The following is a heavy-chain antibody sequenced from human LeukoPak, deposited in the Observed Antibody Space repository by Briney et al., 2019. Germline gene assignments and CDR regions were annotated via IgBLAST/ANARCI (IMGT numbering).Heavy chain of an antibody. D-gene: IGHD2-2*01. V-gene: IGHV1-8*01. CDR2: MNPVTGDA. Sequence: ASVKVSCKASGYTFTNFDINWVRQAPGQGLEWMGWMNPVTGDAGSTQKFQSRVTLTRDTSISTAYMELSSLTSDDTAFYYCARAPMGTAAFYWGQGTLVTVSS. CDR3: ARAPMGTAAFY. J-gene: IGHJ4*02. CDR1: GYTFTNFD.